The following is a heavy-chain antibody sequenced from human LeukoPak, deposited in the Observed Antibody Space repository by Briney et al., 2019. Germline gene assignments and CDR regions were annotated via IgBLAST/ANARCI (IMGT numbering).Heavy chain of an antibody. Sequence: GGPLRLSCAVSGIIFSSYSMNWVRQAPGKGLEWVSYISSSGSTIHYADSVKGRFTISRDNSKNTLYLQMNSLRAEDTAVYYCTRESLMAFDYWGQGTLVTVSS. V-gene: IGHV3-48*01. CDR2: ISSSGSTI. CDR3: TRESLMAFDY. D-gene: IGHD2-8*01. J-gene: IGHJ4*02. CDR1: GIIFSSYS.